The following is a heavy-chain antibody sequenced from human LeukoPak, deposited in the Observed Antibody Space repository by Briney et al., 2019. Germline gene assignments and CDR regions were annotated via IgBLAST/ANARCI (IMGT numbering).Heavy chain of an antibody. J-gene: IGHJ4*02. CDR1: GGSLSSYY. CDR3: ARDPGGYDSSGYYYEENYFDY. D-gene: IGHD3-22*01. CDR2: IYTSGST. Sequence: SETLSLTCTVSGGSLSSYYWSWIRQPAGKGLEWIGRIYTSGSTNYNPSLKSRVTMSVDTSKNQFSLKLSSVTAADTAVYYCARDPGGYDSSGYYYEENYFDYWGQGTLVTVSS. V-gene: IGHV4-4*07.